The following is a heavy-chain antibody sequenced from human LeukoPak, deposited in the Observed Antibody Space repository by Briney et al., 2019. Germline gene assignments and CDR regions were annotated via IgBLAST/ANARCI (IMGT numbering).Heavy chain of an antibody. V-gene: IGHV5-51*01. Sequence: GESLRISCKGSGYSFNTYWIGWVRQMPGKGLEWMGIIYPGDSDTRYSPSFQGQVTISADKSISTAYLQWSSLKASDTAMYYCARRSYVNDYSNYWGQGTLVTVSS. J-gene: IGHJ4*02. CDR3: ARRSYVNDYSNY. CDR2: IYPGDSDT. D-gene: IGHD4-11*01. CDR1: GYSFNTYW.